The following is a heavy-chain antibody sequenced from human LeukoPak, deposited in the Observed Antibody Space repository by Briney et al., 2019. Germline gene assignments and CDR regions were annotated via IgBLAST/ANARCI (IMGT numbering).Heavy chain of an antibody. Sequence: SETLSLTCAVSGGSVSSGGYYWSWIRQPPGKGLEWIGYIYYTGSTNYNPSLKSRVIISGDTSKNRFSLKLTSVTAADTAVYYCARHLRAVTTSFDYWGQGTLVTVSS. CDR3: ARHLRAVTTSFDY. D-gene: IGHD4-17*01. V-gene: IGHV4-61*08. CDR2: IYYTGST. J-gene: IGHJ4*02. CDR1: GGSVSSGGYY.